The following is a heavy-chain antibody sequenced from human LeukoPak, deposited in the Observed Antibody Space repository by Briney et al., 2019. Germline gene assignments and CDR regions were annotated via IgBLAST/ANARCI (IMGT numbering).Heavy chain of an antibody. V-gene: IGHV4-39*01. D-gene: IGHD6-13*01. J-gene: IGHJ6*02. CDR1: GGSISSSSYY. CDR3: ARRRSSSFYGMDV. Sequence: PSETLSITCTVSGGSISSSSYYWGWIRQPPGKGLEWIGSIYYSGSTYYNPSLKSRVTISVDTSKNQFSLKLSSVTAADTAVYYCARRRSSSFYGMDVWGQGTTVTVSS. CDR2: IYYSGST.